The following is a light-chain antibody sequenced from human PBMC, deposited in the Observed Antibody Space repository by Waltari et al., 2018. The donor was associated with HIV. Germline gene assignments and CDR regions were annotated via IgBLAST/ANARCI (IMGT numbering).Light chain of an antibody. CDR1: QSLLHSSGYNY. CDR2: LGS. V-gene: IGKV2-28*01. CDR3: MQALQTPLT. Sequence: AMTLSPLPLPVTAGEPASTSCRSSQSLLHSSGYNYLALYFQTPGQSPQLLIYLGSNRASAVPDRFSGSGSGTNFTLKIRRVDTENVGVYYCMQALQTPLTFGGGTKVEI. J-gene: IGKJ4*01.